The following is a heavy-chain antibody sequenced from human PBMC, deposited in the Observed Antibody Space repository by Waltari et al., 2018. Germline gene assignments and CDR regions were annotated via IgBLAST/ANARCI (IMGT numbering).Heavy chain of an antibody. CDR3: ARGLLGYCSGGSCYPTFDY. Sequence: QVQLVQSGAEVKKPGSSVKVSCKASGGHFSSYAISWVRQAPGQGLEWMGGIIPIFGTANYAQKFQGRVTITTDESTSTAYMELSSLRSEDTAVYYCARGLLGYCSGGSCYPTFDYWGQGTLVTVSS. CDR1: GGHFSSYA. J-gene: IGHJ4*02. D-gene: IGHD2-15*01. CDR2: IIPIFGTA. V-gene: IGHV1-69*05.